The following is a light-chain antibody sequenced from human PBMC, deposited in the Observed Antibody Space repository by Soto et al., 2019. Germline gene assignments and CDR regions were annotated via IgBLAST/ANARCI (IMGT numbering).Light chain of an antibody. V-gene: IGLV2-8*01. CDR1: SSDVGGYNY. CDR2: EVT. Sequence: QSVLTQPPSASGSPGQSVTISCTGTSSDVGGYNYVSWYQQHPGKAPKLMIYEVTKRPSGVPDRFSGSTSGNTASLTVSGLLAEDEADYYCTSHAGIINVVFGGGTKLTVL. J-gene: IGLJ3*02. CDR3: TSHAGIINVV.